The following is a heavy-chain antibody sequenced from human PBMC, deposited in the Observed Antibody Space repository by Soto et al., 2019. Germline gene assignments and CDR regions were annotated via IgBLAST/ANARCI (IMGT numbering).Heavy chain of an antibody. CDR1: GGSISSSSYY. D-gene: IGHD3-22*01. Sequence: PSETLSLTCTVSGGSISSSSYYWGWIRQPPGKGLEWIGSIYYSGSTYYNPSLKSRVTISVDTSKNQFSLKLSSVTAADTAVYYCASKTYDSSGYYRFFDYWGQGTLVTVSS. V-gene: IGHV4-39*01. CDR2: IYYSGST. CDR3: ASKTYDSSGYYRFFDY. J-gene: IGHJ4*02.